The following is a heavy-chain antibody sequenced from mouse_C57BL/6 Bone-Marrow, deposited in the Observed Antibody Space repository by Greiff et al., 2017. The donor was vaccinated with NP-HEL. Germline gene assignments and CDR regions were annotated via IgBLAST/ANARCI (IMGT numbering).Heavy chain of an antibody. V-gene: IGHV2-5*01. CDR2: IWRGGST. CDR1: GFSLTSYG. Sequence: VMLVESGPGLVQPSQSLSITCTVSGFSLTSYGVHWVRQSPGKGLEWLGVIWRGGSTDYNAAFMSRLSITKDNSKSQVFFKMNSLQADDTAIYYCAKTPYYYGSSYGFAYWGQGTLVTVSA. J-gene: IGHJ3*01. D-gene: IGHD1-1*01. CDR3: AKTPYYYGSSYGFAY.